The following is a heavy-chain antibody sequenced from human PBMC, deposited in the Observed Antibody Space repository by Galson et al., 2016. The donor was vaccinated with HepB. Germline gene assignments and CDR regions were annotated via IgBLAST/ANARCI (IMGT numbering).Heavy chain of an antibody. CDR1: GGSITGYR. J-gene: IGHJ4*02. V-gene: IGHV4-59*01. D-gene: IGHD3-22*01. Sequence: SETLSLTCSVSGGSITGYRWSWIRQPPGKGLEWIGYTYGSGNTNYNPFLKSRVTLSLDTSKNQFSLKLSSVTAADTAVYYCARSGTYYIFDFWGQGTLVTVSS. CDR3: ARSGTYYIFDF. CDR2: TYGSGNT.